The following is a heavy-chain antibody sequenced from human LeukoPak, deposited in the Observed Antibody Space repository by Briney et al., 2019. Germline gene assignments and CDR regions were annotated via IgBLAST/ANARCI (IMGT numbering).Heavy chain of an antibody. CDR3: ARDINNILTGYDYYYYYGMDV. Sequence: GGSLRLSCAASGFTFSSYGMHWVRQAPGKGLEWVAFIRYDGSNKYYADSVKGRFTISRDNSKNTLYLQMNSLRAEDTAVYYCARDINNILTGYDYYYYYGMDVWGQGTTVTVSS. CDR1: GFTFSSYG. V-gene: IGHV3-30*02. D-gene: IGHD3-9*01. J-gene: IGHJ6*02. CDR2: IRYDGSNK.